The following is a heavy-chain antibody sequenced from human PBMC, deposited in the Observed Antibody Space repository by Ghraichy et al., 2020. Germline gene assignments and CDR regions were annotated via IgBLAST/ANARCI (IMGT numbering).Heavy chain of an antibody. D-gene: IGHD2-15*01. CDR2: IYYSGST. CDR3: AGGGYCSGGSCPADY. Sequence: SQTLSLTCTVSGGSISSYYWSWIRQPPGKGLEWIGYIYYSGSTNYNPSLKSRVTISVDTSKNQFSLKLSSVTAADTAVYYCAGGGYCSGGSCPADYWGQGTLVTVSS. V-gene: IGHV4-59*08. CDR1: GGSISSYY. J-gene: IGHJ4*02.